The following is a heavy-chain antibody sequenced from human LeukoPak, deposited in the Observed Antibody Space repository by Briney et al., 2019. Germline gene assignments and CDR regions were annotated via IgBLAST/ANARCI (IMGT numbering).Heavy chain of an antibody. V-gene: IGHV1-18*01. J-gene: IGHJ4*02. CDR1: GYTFTNYG. D-gene: IGHD3-16*02. CDR2: ITVDNGNT. CDR3: ARGAGYDYVWKSYRYYDF. Sequence: ASVKVSCKASGYTFTNYGVSWVRQVPGQGLEWMGWITVDNGNTNYAQNFQGRVTMTTDTSTSTVYMELGSLRSDDTAVYYCARGAGYDYVWKSYRYYDFWGQGTLVTVSS.